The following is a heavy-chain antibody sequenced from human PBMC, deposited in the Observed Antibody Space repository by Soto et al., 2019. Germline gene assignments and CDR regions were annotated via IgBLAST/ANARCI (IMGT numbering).Heavy chain of an antibody. V-gene: IGHV4-30-4*01. D-gene: IGHD5-12*01. Sequence: PSETLSLTCTFSCGSIISGDSYWSWIRQPPGKGLEWIGYIYYSGSTYYNPSLKSRVTISVDTSKNQFSLKLSSVTAADTAVYYCARDRGGYERIDYWGQGTLVTVSS. CDR1: CGSIISGDSY. CDR2: IYYSGST. J-gene: IGHJ4*02. CDR3: ARDRGGYERIDY.